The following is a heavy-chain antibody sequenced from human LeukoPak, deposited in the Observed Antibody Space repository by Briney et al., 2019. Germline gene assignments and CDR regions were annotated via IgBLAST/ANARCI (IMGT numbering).Heavy chain of an antibody. J-gene: IGHJ3*02. CDR3: ARDHRGSYSDVLDAFDI. D-gene: IGHD1-26*01. Sequence: ASVKVSCKASGYTFTSYYMHWVRQAPGQGLEGMGIINPSGGSTSYAQKFQGRVTMTRDTSTSTVYMELSSLRSEDTAVYYCARDHRGSYSDVLDAFDIWGQGTMVTVSS. CDR2: INPSGGST. CDR1: GYTFTSYY. V-gene: IGHV1-46*01.